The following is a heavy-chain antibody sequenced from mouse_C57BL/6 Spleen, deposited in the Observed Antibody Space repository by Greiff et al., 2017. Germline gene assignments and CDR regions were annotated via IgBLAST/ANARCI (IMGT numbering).Heavy chain of an antibody. CDR1: GYTFTSYW. J-gene: IGHJ4*01. CDR2: IHPSDSDT. V-gene: IGHV1-74*01. Sequence: VQLQQPGAELVKPGASVKVSCKASGYTFTSYWMHWVKQRPGQGLEWIGRIHPSDSDTNYNQKFKGKATLTVDKSSSTAYMQLSSLTSEDSAVYYCAIEPLYYGSSIYAMDYWGQGTSVTVSS. CDR3: AIEPLYYGSSIYAMDY. D-gene: IGHD1-1*01.